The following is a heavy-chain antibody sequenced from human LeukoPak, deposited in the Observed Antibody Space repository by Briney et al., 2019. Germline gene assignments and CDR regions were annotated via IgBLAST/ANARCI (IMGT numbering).Heavy chain of an antibody. CDR1: GFTFSSYG. Sequence: PGGSLRLSCAASGFTFSSYGMHWVRQAPGKGLEWVAVISYDGSNKYYADSVKGRFTISRDNSKNTLYLQMNSLRAEDTAVYYYAKVRGSSGYYLYYFDYWGQGTLVTVSS. D-gene: IGHD3-22*01. J-gene: IGHJ4*02. V-gene: IGHV3-30*18. CDR3: AKVRGSSGYYLYYFDY. CDR2: ISYDGSNK.